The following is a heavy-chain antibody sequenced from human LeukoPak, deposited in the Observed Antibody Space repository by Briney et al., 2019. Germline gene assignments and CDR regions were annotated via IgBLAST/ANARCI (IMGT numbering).Heavy chain of an antibody. CDR3: TRESGSYHGNDY. J-gene: IGHJ4*02. D-gene: IGHD1-26*01. V-gene: IGHV1-2*06. CDR1: GYAFTSYY. CDR2: INPNNGGT. Sequence: ASVKVSCKASGYAFTSYYMHWVRQAPGQGLEWMGRINPNNGGTNYAQKFQGRVTMTGDTSISTAYMELSSLRSDDTAVYYCTRESGSYHGNDYWGQGTLVTVSS.